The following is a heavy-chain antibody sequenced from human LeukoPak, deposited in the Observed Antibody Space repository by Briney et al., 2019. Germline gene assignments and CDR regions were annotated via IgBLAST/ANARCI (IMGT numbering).Heavy chain of an antibody. V-gene: IGHV5-51*01. CDR1: EYSFNTYW. CDR2: IYPGDSDI. CDR3: ASLDGDFGLSRSDR. D-gene: IGHD4-17*01. J-gene: IGHJ5*02. Sequence: GESLKISCKGSEYSFNTYWIGWVRQMPGKGLEWMGMIYPGDSDIRYSPSFRGQVTTSVDKSTTTAYLQWSSLKASDTAMYYCASLDGDFGLSRSDRWGQGTLVTVSS.